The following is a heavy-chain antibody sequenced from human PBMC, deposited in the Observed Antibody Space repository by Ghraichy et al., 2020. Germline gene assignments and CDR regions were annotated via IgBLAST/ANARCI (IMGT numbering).Heavy chain of an antibody. CDR1: GGSISSYY. CDR2: IYYSGST. J-gene: IGHJ4*02. V-gene: IGHV4-59*01. Sequence: ESLNISCTVSGGSISSYYWSWIRQPPGKGLEWIGYIYYSGSTNYNPSLKSRVTISVDTSKNQFSLKLSSVTAADTAVYYCARDPFGATTPTGGQGTLVTVSS. D-gene: IGHD1-26*01. CDR3: ARDPFGATTPT.